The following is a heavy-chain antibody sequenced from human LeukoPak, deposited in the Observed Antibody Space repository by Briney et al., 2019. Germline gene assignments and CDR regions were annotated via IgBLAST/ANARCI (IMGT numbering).Heavy chain of an antibody. Sequence: GGSLRLSCAASGFTFRSYSMNWVRQAPGKGLEWLSYINSKSDAIYHADSVKGRFTVSRDNAQNSLYLQMNNLRAEDTAVYFCSGDPGDYWGQGTLVTVSS. CDR1: GFTFRSYS. D-gene: IGHD3-10*01. J-gene: IGHJ4*02. V-gene: IGHV3-48*01. CDR3: SGDPGDY. CDR2: INSKSDAI.